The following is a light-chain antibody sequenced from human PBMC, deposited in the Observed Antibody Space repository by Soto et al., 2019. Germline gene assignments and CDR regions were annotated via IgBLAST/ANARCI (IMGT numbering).Light chain of an antibody. CDR2: GAS. J-gene: IGKJ4*01. V-gene: IGKV3-20*01. CDR1: QSVSNSY. CDR3: QQYGSSPLT. Sequence: EIVLTQSPGTLSLSPGERATLSCRASQSVSNSYLAWYQQKPGQAPRLLIYGASSRATGIPDRFSGSGSGTAFTLTISRLEPEDFAMYYCQQYGSSPLTFGGGTKVEIK.